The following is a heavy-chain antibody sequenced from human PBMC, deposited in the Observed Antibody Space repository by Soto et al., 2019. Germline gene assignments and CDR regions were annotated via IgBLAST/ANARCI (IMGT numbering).Heavy chain of an antibody. V-gene: IGHV5-51*01. D-gene: IGHD3-16*01. Sequence: PVVPQQISSRCAECRINSYLSGRVSKIPGKGLEWIGMIYPGDSDTIYSPSFEGQVTMSVDKSISTAYLQWSSLKASDSATYYCARQGSHGAYVYLPMDVRGQATTVTLSS. CDR1: ECRINSYL. CDR2: IYPGDSDT. J-gene: IGHJ6*02. CDR3: ARQGSHGAYVYLPMDV.